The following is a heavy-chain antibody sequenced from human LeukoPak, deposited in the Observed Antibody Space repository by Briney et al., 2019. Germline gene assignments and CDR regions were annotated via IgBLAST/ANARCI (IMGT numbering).Heavy chain of an antibody. D-gene: IGHD6-19*01. Sequence: GGSLRLSCAASGFTFSSYGMHWVRQAPGKGLEWVAFIRYDGSNKYYADSVKGRFTISRGNSKNTLYLQMNSLRAEDTAVYYCAKDKYSSGWYYFDYWGQGTLVTVSS. J-gene: IGHJ4*02. V-gene: IGHV3-30*02. CDR3: AKDKYSSGWYYFDY. CDR2: IRYDGSNK. CDR1: GFTFSSYG.